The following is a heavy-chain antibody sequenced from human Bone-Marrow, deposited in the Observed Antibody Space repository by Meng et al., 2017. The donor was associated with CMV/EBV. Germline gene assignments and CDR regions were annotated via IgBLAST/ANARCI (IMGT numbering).Heavy chain of an antibody. CDR1: GGIFSTYA. CDR3: ARERFCSSGSCYGIFDY. Sequence: SVKVSCKASGGIFSTYATTWVRQAPGQGLEWMGGIIPIVATTNYAQKFQGRVTITADKSTSTAYMELTSLRSEDTAVYYCARERFCSSGSCYGIFDYWGQGTLVTVSS. J-gene: IGHJ4*02. CDR2: IIPIVATT. D-gene: IGHD2-2*01. V-gene: IGHV1-69*06.